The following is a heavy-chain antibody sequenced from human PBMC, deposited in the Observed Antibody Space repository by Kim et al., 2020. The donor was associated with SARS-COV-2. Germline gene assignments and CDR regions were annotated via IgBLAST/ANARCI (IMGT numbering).Heavy chain of an antibody. J-gene: IGHJ5*02. CDR1: GYTFTSYY. D-gene: IGHD3-3*01. V-gene: IGHV1-46*01. CDR3: ARDGRRYDFWSGYMGNHNWFDP. Sequence: ASVKVSCKASGYTFTSYYMHWVRQAPGQGLEWMGIINPSGGSTSYAQKFQGRVTMTRDTSTSTVYMELSSLRSEDTAVYYCARDGRRYDFWSGYMGNHNWFDPWGQGTLVTVSS. CDR2: INPSGGST.